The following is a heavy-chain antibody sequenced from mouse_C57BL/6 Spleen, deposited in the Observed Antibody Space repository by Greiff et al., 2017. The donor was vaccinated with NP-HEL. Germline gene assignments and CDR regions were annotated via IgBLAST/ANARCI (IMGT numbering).Heavy chain of an antibody. J-gene: IGHJ2*01. Sequence: EVQLQESGPGLVKPSQSLSLTCSVTGYSITSGYYWNWIRQFPGNKLEWMGYISYDGSNNYNPSLKNRISITRDTSKNQFFLKLNSVTTEDTATYYCARYYYGSSYEYFDYWGQGTTLTVSS. CDR2: ISYDGSN. CDR3: ARYYYGSSYEYFDY. CDR1: GYSITSGYY. D-gene: IGHD1-1*01. V-gene: IGHV3-6*01.